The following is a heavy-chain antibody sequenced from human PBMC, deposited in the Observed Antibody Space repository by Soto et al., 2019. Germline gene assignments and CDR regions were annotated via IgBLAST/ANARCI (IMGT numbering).Heavy chain of an antibody. CDR3: AIQVLWSGYYPSGLDY. J-gene: IGHJ4*02. V-gene: IGHV1-46*01. D-gene: IGHD3-3*01. Sequence: GASVKVSCKASGYTFTSYYMHWVRQAPGQGLEWMGIINPSGGSTSYAQKFQGRVTMTRDTSTSTVYMELSSLRSEDTAVYYCAIQVLWSGYYPSGLDYWGQGTLVTVS. CDR2: INPSGGST. CDR1: GYTFTSYY.